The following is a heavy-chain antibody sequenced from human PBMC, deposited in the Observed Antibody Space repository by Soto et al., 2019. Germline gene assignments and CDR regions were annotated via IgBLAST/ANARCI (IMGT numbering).Heavy chain of an antibody. CDR3: ARGRGRIALGHSSTLDR. CDR1: GYTFSDSY. Sequence: QVHLVQSGAEVKKPGASVKVSCRTSGYTFSDSYIHWVRQAPGQGLEWLGWINPNIGATYYAQTFQGRVTMTRDTSISEAYMELSSLRTADMAVYFCARGRGRIALGHSSTLDRWGQGTLVTVSS. CDR2: INPNIGAT. D-gene: IGHD2-15*01. V-gene: IGHV1-2*02. J-gene: IGHJ5*02.